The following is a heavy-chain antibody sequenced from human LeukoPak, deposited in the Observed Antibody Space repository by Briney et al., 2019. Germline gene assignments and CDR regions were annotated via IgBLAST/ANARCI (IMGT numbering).Heavy chain of an antibody. D-gene: IGHD4-17*01. CDR1: GASLNSYY. V-gene: IGHV4-4*07. CDR3: AREGRYGDYEGY. J-gene: IGHJ4*02. Sequence: SETLSLTCTVSGASLNSYYWSWIRQPAGKGLEWIGRIYSGGSTNYNPSLKSRGTLSVDTSKNQFSLRLSSLTVADTAVYYCAREGRYGDYEGYWGQGTLVTVSS. CDR2: IYSGGST.